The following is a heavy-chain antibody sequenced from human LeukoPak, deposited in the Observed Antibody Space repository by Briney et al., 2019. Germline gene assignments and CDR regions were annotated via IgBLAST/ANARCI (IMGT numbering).Heavy chain of an antibody. CDR1: GFTFSSYG. Sequence: GGSLRLSCAASGFTFSSYGMHWVRQAPGKGLEWVSGISWNSGSIGYADSVKGRFTISRDNAKNSLYLQMNSLRAEDTALYYCAKAKYSSGWYIFDYWGQGTLVTVSS. V-gene: IGHV3-9*01. D-gene: IGHD6-19*01. CDR2: ISWNSGSI. CDR3: AKAKYSSGWYIFDY. J-gene: IGHJ4*02.